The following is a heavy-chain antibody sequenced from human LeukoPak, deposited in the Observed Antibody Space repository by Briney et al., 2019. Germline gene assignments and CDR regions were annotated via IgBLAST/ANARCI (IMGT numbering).Heavy chain of an antibody. V-gene: IGHV4-39*07. Sequence: SETLSLTCTVSGGSISSSSYYWGWIRQPPGKGLEWIGSIYYSGSTYYNPSLKGRVTISVDTSKNQFSLKLSSVTAADTAVYYCARSLDYYDSSGYYYFDYWGQGTLVTVSS. CDR1: GGSISSSSYY. J-gene: IGHJ4*02. D-gene: IGHD3-22*01. CDR2: IYYSGST. CDR3: ARSLDYYDSSGYYYFDY.